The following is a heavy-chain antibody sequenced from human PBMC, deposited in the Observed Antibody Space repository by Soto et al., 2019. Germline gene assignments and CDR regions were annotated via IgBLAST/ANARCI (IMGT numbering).Heavy chain of an antibody. Sequence: PRTSLKLSCAGSEFPFTTYAMTWDRQAPGKGLEWVSSISDSGGSTFYADSVKGRFTISRDNSKNTLYLQMSSLTAEDTAVYYCAKAGTRRDDYYFDYWGQGT. D-gene: IGHD1-1*01. J-gene: IGHJ4*02. CDR3: AKAGTRRDDYYFDY. CDR2: ISDSGGST. V-gene: IGHV3-23*01. CDR1: EFPFTTYA.